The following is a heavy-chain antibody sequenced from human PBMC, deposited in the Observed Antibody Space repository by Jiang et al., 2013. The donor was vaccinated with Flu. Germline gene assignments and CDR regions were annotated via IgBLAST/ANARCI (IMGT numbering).Heavy chain of an antibody. D-gene: IGHD5-18*01. J-gene: IGHJ5*02. CDR1: GGSIRSSY. Sequence: GPGLVKPSETLSLTCTVSGGSIRSSYWSWIRQPPGKGLEWIGDIYYSGSTNYNASLKSRVTISIDTSNNQFSLKLSSVSAADTAVYYCARDPTAMITRGWFDPLGPGNPGHRLL. CDR2: IYYSGST. CDR3: ARDPTAMITRGWFDP. V-gene: IGHV4-59*01.